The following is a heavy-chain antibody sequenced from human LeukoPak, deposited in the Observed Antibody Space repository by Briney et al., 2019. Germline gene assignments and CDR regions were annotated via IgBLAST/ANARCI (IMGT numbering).Heavy chain of an antibody. CDR3: ATHSPEWRYSGYYNFYYMDV. V-gene: IGHV1-2*02. D-gene: IGHD5-12*01. CDR1: GYTFTGYY. J-gene: IGHJ6*03. Sequence: GASVKVSCKASGYTFTGYYMHWVRQAPGQGLEWMGWINPNSGGTNYAQKFQERVTITRDMSTSTAYMELSSLRSEDTAVYFCATHSPEWRYSGYYNFYYMDVWGKGTTVTVSS. CDR2: INPNSGGT.